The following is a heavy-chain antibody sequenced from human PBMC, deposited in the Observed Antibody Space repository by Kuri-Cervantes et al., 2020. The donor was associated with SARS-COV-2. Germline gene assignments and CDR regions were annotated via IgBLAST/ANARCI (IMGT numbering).Heavy chain of an antibody. CDR3: ATGTVVVSASSWFDP. V-gene: IGHV1-46*02. Sequence: AAVKVSCKESGYTFKSYYMHWVRQAPGQGLEWMGIINPSGGSTSYAQKFEGRVTMTRDTSTSTVYMELSSLRSEDTAVYYCATGTVVVSASSWFDPWGQGTLVTVSS. J-gene: IGHJ5*02. CDR2: INPSGGST. CDR1: GYTFKSYY. D-gene: IGHD2-2*01.